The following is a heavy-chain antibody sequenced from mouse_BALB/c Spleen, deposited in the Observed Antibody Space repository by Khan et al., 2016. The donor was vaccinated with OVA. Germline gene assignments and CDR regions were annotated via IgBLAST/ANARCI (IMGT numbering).Heavy chain of an antibody. J-gene: IGHJ2*01. V-gene: IGHV1-20*02. Sequence: VQLKQSGPELVKPGASVKISCKASGYSFTGYFMNWVMQSHGKSLEWIGRINPHIGETFYNQKFKDKATLTVDESSRTAHMELRSLASEDSAVYYCARKNGSACDYWGQGTNLTGSS. CDR3: ARKNGSACDY. CDR1: GYSFTGYF. D-gene: IGHD1-1*01. CDR2: INPHIGET.